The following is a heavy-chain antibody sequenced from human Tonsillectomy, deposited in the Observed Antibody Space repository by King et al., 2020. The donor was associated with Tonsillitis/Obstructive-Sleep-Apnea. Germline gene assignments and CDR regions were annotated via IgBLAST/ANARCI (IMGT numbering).Heavy chain of an antibody. CDR3: ARQSGGKDIVATISGAFDI. CDR2: IYYSGST. J-gene: IGHJ3*02. Sequence: QLQESGPGLLKPSETLSLTCTVSGGSISSRSYYWGWIRQPPGKGLEWIGTIYYSGSTYYNPSLKSRVTISVDTSKNQFSLKLSSVTAADTAVYYCARQSGGKDIVATISGAFDIWGQGTMVTVSS. CDR1: GGSISSRSYY. D-gene: IGHD5-12*01. V-gene: IGHV4-39*01.